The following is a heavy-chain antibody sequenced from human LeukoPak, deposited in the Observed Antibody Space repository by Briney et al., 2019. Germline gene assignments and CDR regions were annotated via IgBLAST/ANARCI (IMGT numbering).Heavy chain of an antibody. Sequence: GGSLRLSCAASGFTVSSNYMSWVRQAPGKGLEWVSVIYSGGSTYYADSVKGRFTISRDNSKNTLYLQMNSLRAEDTAVYYCAKPNFEYYYYYYYMDVWGKGTTVTVSS. CDR3: AKPNFEYYYYYYYMDV. CDR1: GFTVSSNY. V-gene: IGHV3-53*01. J-gene: IGHJ6*03. D-gene: IGHD1-1*01. CDR2: IYSGGST.